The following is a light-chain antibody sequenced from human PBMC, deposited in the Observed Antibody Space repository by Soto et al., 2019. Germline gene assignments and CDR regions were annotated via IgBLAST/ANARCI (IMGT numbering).Light chain of an antibody. CDR1: SSDVGGYNY. J-gene: IGLJ1*01. CDR2: EVS. CDR3: SSYAGSSFV. V-gene: IGLV2-8*01. Sequence: QSALTQPPSASGSPGQSVTISCTGTSSDVGGYNYVSWYQHHPGRGPKLMIYEVSKRPSGVPDRFSGSKSGNAASLTVSGIQAEDEADYYCSSYAGSSFVFGTGTKVTVL.